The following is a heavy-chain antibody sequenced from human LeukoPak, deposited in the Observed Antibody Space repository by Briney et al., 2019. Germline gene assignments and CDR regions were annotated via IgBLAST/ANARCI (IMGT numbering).Heavy chain of an antibody. CDR3: AKDQARWLQPDY. V-gene: IGHV3-30*18. CDR1: GFTFSSYG. Sequence: PGRSLRLSCAASGFTFSSYGMHWVRQAPGKGLEWVAVISYDGSNKYYADSVKGRFTISRDNSKNTLYLQMNSLRAEGTAVYYCAKDQARWLQPDYWGQGTLVTVSS. D-gene: IGHD5-24*01. J-gene: IGHJ4*02. CDR2: ISYDGSNK.